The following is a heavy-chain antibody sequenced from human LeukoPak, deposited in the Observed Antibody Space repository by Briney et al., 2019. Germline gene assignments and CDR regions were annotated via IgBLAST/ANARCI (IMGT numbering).Heavy chain of an antibody. CDR1: GFIFRDYG. CDR3: AKGLYSYNSSGFPA. D-gene: IGHD3-22*01. V-gene: IGHV3-23*01. Sequence: GGSLRLSCVVSGFIFRDYGLSWVRQAPGKGLEWVSAISGSGGITDYADFVKGRFTISRDNSKNTLYLQMNSLRPEDTAVYYCAKGLYSYNSSGFPAWGQGTLVTVSS. J-gene: IGHJ5*02. CDR2: ISGSGGIT.